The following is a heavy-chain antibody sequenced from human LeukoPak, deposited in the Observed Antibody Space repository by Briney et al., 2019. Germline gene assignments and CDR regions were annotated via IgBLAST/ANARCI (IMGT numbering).Heavy chain of an antibody. CDR1: GYSISSGYY. D-gene: IGHD5-24*01. J-gene: IGHJ5*02. V-gene: IGHV4-38-2*02. CDR2: IYHSGGT. CDR3: ARHPKIPYKGGWFDP. Sequence: SETLSLTCTVSGYSISSGYYGGWIRQPPGKGLEWIGSIYHSGGTNYNPSLKSRVTISVDTSKNQFSLKLSSVTAADTAVYYCARHPKIPYKGGWFDPWGQGTLVTVSS.